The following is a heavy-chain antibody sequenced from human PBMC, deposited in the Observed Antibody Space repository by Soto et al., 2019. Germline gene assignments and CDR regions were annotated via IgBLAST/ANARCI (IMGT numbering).Heavy chain of an antibody. J-gene: IGHJ5*02. D-gene: IGHD3-10*01. CDR3: VRHSYYYGSTYGCWLDP. CDR2: IYYSGST. V-gene: IGHV4-30-4*01. CDR1: GGSISSGDYY. Sequence: SETLSLTCTVSGGSISSGDYYWSWIRQPPGKGLEWIGYIYYSGSTYYNPSLKSRVTMSVDTSKNQFSLKLRSVTAADTAVYFCVRHSYYYGSTYGCWLDPWGQGTLVTVSS.